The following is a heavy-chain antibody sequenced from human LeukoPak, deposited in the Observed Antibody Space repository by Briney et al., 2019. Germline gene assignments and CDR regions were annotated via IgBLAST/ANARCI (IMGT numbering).Heavy chain of an antibody. CDR2: ISSSSSYI. Sequence: PGGSLRLSCAASGFTFSSYSMNWVRQAPGKGLEWVSSISSSSSYIYYADSVKGRFTISRDNAKNSLYLQMNSLRAEDTAVYYCARAEVTMVRGVTFDYWGQGTLVTVSS. D-gene: IGHD3-10*01. V-gene: IGHV3-21*01. CDR1: GFTFSSYS. J-gene: IGHJ4*02. CDR3: ARAEVTMVRGVTFDY.